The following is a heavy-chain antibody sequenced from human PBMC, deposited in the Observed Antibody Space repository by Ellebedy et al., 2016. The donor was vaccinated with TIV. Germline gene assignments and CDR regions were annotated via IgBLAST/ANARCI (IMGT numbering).Heavy chain of an antibody. Sequence: SETLSLTCTVSGSISNTFYWAWVRRPPGKGLEWIGNIHDDGNIDYNPSLQSRVTISVDTSKNQFSLILASVTAADTAVYYCASRPPIGASFDYWGPGSLVTVSS. CDR2: IHDDGNI. CDR3: ASRPPIGASFDY. D-gene: IGHD3-16*01. CDR1: GSISNTFY. V-gene: IGHV4-38-2*02. J-gene: IGHJ4*01.